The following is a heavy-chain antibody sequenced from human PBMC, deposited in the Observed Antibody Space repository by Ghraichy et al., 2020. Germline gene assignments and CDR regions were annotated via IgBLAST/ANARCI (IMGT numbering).Heavy chain of an antibody. Sequence: SGPTLVKPTQTLTLTCTFSGFSLSTSGVGVGWIRQPPGKALEWLALIYWNDDKRYSPSLKSRLTITKDTSKNQVVLTMTNMDPVDTATYYCAHIDRYQLPIRFDPWGQGTLVTVSS. V-gene: IGHV2-5*01. CDR3: AHIDRYQLPIRFDP. CDR2: IYWNDDK. J-gene: IGHJ5*02. D-gene: IGHD2-2*01. CDR1: GFSLSTSGVG.